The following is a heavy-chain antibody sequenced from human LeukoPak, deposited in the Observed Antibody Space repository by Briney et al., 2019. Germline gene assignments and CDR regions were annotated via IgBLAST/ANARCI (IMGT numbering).Heavy chain of an antibody. J-gene: IGHJ3*02. Sequence: GASVKVSCKASGGTFSSYAISWVRQAPGQGLEWMGGIIPIFGTAHYAQKFQGRVTITADESTSTAYMELSSLRSEDTAVYYCAREISPLGYYYDSSGYYSDAFDIWGQGTTVTVSS. CDR2: IIPIFGTA. D-gene: IGHD3-22*01. CDR3: AREISPLGYYYDSSGYYSDAFDI. V-gene: IGHV1-69*13. CDR1: GGTFSSYA.